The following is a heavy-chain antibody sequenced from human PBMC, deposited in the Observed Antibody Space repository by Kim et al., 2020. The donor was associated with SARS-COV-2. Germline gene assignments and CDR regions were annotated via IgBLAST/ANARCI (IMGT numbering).Heavy chain of an antibody. V-gene: IGHV4-34*01. CDR3: ARQVGYCSSTSCYQHLDY. CDR1: GGSFSGYY. J-gene: IGHJ4*02. CDR2: INHSGST. Sequence: SETLSLTCAVYGGSFSGYYWSWIRQPPGKGLEWIGEINHSGSTNYNPSLKSRVTISVDTSKNQFSLKLSSVTAADTAVYYCARQVGYCSSTSCYQHLDYWGQGTLVTVSS. D-gene: IGHD2-2*03.